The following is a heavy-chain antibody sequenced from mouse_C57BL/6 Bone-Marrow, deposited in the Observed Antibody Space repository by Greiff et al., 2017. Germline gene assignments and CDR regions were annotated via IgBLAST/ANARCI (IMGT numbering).Heavy chain of an antibody. V-gene: IGHV14-4*01. J-gene: IGHJ2*01. Sequence: VQLQQSGAELVRPGASVKLSCTASGYNIKDDYMHWVKQRPEQGLEWIGWIDPENGGTEYASKFQGKATMTVDTSSNTAYLQLSSLTSEDSATYHCTSYYYGSSLFDYWGQGTTLTVSS. D-gene: IGHD1-1*01. CDR3: TSYYYGSSLFDY. CDR2: IDPENGGT. CDR1: GYNIKDDY.